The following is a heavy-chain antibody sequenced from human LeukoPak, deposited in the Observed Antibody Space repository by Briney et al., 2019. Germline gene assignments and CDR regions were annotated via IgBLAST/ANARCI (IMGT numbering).Heavy chain of an antibody. CDR3: ARQSSSSPFTFDY. Sequence: GESLKISCKGSGYSFTSYWIGWVRQIPGKGLEWMGIIYPGDSDTRYSPSFQGQVTISADKSISTAYLQWSSLKASDTAMYYCARQSSSSPFTFDYWGQGTLVTVSS. D-gene: IGHD6-6*01. CDR2: IYPGDSDT. V-gene: IGHV5-51*01. J-gene: IGHJ4*02. CDR1: GYSFTSYW.